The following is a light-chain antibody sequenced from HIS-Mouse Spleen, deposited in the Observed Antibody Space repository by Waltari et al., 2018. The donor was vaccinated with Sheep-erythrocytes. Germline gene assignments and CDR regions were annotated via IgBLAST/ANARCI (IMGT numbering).Light chain of an antibody. V-gene: IGLV2-14*03. CDR2: VAT. J-gene: IGLJ1*01. Sequence: QSALTQPASVSGSPGQSITISCTGTSSDVGGYNYVSWYQQHPGKAPKPMIYVATNRPSGFSNRFSGSKSGNTASLTISGLQAEDGADYYCSSFTSSSTLVFGTGTKVTVL. CDR3: SSFTSSSTLV. CDR1: SSDVGGYNY.